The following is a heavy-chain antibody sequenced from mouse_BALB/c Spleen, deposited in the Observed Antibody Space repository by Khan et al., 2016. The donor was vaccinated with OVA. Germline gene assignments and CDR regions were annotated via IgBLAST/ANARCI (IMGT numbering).Heavy chain of an antibody. J-gene: IGHJ2*01. Sequence: EVQLQESGPGLVKPSQSLSLTCTVTGYSITSDYAWNWIRQFPGNKLELMGYISYSGNTKYNPSLKSRISVTRDTSKNQFFLQLNSVTTEDTATYYCARVYGGDFDYWGQGTTLTVSS. D-gene: IGHD2-10*02. CDR2: ISYSGNT. CDR3: ARVYGGDFDY. CDR1: GYSITSDYA. V-gene: IGHV3-2*02.